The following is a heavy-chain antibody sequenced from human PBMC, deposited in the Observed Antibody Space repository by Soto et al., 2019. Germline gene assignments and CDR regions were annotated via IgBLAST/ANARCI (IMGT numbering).Heavy chain of an antibody. CDR2: IYTSGAT. J-gene: IGHJ4*02. D-gene: IGHD3-10*01. V-gene: IGHV4-4*07. CDR3: ARRARGSGRHFDN. Sequence: SETLSLTFTVSGDSISTYYWNWIRQPAGKALEWIGRIYTSGATNYNPSLRSRVTMSVDTSKNQFSLELSSVTAADTAVYYCARRARGSGRHFDNWGQGTLVTVSS. CDR1: GDSISTYY.